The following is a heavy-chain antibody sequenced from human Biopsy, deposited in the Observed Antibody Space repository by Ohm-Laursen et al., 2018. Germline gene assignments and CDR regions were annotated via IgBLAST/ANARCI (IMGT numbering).Heavy chain of an antibody. CDR2: ISPYNDKT. J-gene: IGHJ4*02. D-gene: IGHD2/OR15-2a*01. CDR3: ARVFCTSTTCYGLLDN. Sequence: SVKVSCKASGGALSSHGISWVRQAPGQGLEWMGWISPYNDKTSYPPKLQDRVTMTADTSTNTAHMELRSLRSDDTAVYYCARVFCTSTTCYGLLDNWGQGTVVTVSS. V-gene: IGHV1-18*01. CDR1: GGALSSHG.